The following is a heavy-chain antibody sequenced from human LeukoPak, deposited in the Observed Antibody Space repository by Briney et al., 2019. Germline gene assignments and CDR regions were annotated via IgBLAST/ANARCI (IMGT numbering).Heavy chain of an antibody. CDR1: GGSISSGSYY. CDR2: IYTSGST. V-gene: IGHV4-61*02. Sequence: SETLSLTCTVSGGSISSGSYYWSWIRQPAGKGLEWIGRIYTSGSTNYNPSLKSRVTISVDTSKNQFSLKLSSVTAADTAVYYCAREGTIAAAGYFDYWGQGTLVTVSS. J-gene: IGHJ4*02. CDR3: AREGTIAAAGYFDY. D-gene: IGHD6-13*01.